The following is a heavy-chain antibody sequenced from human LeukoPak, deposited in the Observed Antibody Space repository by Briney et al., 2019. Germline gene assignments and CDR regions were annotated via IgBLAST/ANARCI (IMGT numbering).Heavy chain of an antibody. CDR3: ARDSAMIVPSGYFDL. J-gene: IGHJ2*01. D-gene: IGHD3-22*01. V-gene: IGHV4-30-2*01. Sequence: NWVRQAPGKGLEWIGYIYHSGSTYYNPSLKSRVTISVDRSKNQFSLKLSSVTAADTAVYYCARDSAMIVPSGYFDLWGRGTLVTVSS. CDR2: IYHSGST.